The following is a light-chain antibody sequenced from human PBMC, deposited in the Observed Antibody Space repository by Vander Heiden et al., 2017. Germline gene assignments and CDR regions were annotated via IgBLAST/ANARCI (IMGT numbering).Light chain of an antibody. CDR1: SSNIGSFA. V-gene: IGLV1-44*01. CDR2: SDN. J-gene: IGLJ3*02. CDR3: ATWDHSLNAWV. Sequence: QSLLTQPPSASGTPGQRVTISCSGSSSNIGSFAVNWYHQLPETAPKLLIYSDNHRPSGVPDRFSGSRSSTSASLAISGLQSGDEADYYCATWDHSLNAWVFGGGTKLTAL.